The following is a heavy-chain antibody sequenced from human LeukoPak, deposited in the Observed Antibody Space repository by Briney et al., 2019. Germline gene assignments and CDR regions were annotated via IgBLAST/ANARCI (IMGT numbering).Heavy chain of an antibody. Sequence: RGESLKISCKTSGQSFTNYWIGWVRQMPGKGLVWMGIIHPGGSEVLYSLAFQGQVTISADKSINTAYLHWSSLKSSDTAIYYCACRELYSTWSDPWGQGTLVTVSS. V-gene: IGHV5-51*01. CDR3: ACRELYSTWSDP. CDR1: GQSFTNYW. CDR2: IHPGGSEV. J-gene: IGHJ5*02. D-gene: IGHD1-26*01.